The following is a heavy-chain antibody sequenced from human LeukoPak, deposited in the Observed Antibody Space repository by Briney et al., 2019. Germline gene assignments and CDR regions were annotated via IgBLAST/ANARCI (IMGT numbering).Heavy chain of an antibody. V-gene: IGHV3-9*01. CDR2: ISWNSGSI. CDR1: GFTFDDYA. J-gene: IGHJ4*02. D-gene: IGHD3-10*01. Sequence: GGSLRLSCAASGFTFDDYAMHWVRQAPGKGLEWVSGISWNSGSIGYADSVKGRFTISRDNAKNSLYLQMNSLRAEDTALYYCAKDADGSGSYYPISPFDYWGQGTLVTVSS. CDR3: AKDADGSGSYYPISPFDY.